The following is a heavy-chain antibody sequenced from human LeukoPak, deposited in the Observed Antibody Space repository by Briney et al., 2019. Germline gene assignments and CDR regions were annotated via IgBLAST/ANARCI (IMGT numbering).Heavy chain of an antibody. CDR2: IYYSGNT. D-gene: IGHD5-24*01. CDR1: GGSISSTSYY. J-gene: IGHJ6*02. V-gene: IGHV4-39*01. Sequence: ASETLSLTCTVSGGSISSTSYYWGWIRQPPGKGLEWIAGIYYSGNTYYNPSLESRVTISVHTSENQFSLRLRSVTAADTAVYYCSRSRRDGYHDYFGMDVWGLGTTVTVSS. CDR3: SRSRRDGYHDYFGMDV.